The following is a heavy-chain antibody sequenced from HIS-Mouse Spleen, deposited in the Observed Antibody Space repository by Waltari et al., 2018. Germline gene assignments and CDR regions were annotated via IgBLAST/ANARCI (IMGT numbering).Heavy chain of an antibody. V-gene: IGHV4-38-2*02. CDR2: IYHSGST. J-gene: IGHJ4*02. D-gene: IGHD6-13*01. CDR3: ARAAAAGQDY. CDR1: GYSSSSGYY. Sequence: QVQLQESGPGLVKPAETLSLTCTVSGYSSSSGYYWGWIRQPPGKGLEWIGSIYHSGSTYYNPSLKSRVTISVDTSKNQFSLKLSSVTAADTAVYYCARAAAAGQDYWGQGTLVTVSS.